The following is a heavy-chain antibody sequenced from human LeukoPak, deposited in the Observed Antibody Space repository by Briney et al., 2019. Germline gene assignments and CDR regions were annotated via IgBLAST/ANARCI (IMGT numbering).Heavy chain of an antibody. CDR2: IYNSGST. V-gene: IGHV4-59*01. Sequence: SETLSLTCIVSGGSISIYYWNWIRQPPGQGLEWIGYIYNSGSTDYNPSLKRRVTISADTSKNQFSLQLTSVTAADTAVYYCARDRELGSWGQGILVTVSS. CDR3: ARDRELGS. J-gene: IGHJ5*02. D-gene: IGHD3-16*01. CDR1: GGSISIYY.